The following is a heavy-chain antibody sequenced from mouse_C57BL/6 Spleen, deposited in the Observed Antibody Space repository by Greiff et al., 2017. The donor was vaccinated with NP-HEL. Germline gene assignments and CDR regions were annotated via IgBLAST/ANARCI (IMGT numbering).Heavy chain of an antibody. CDR3: ARRGYDGYPFAY. Sequence: EVQRVESGGDLVKPGGSLKLSCAASGFTFSSYGMSWVRQTPDKRLEWVATISSGGSYTYYPDSVKGRFTFSRDNAKNTLYLQMSSLKSEDTAMYYCARRGYDGYPFAYWGQGTLVTVSA. CDR1: GFTFSSYG. V-gene: IGHV5-6*01. D-gene: IGHD2-3*01. J-gene: IGHJ3*01. CDR2: ISSGGSYT.